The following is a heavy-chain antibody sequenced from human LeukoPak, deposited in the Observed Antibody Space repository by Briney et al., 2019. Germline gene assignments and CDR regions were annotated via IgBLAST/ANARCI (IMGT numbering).Heavy chain of an antibody. J-gene: IGHJ4*02. V-gene: IGHV7-4-1*02. Sequence: ASVKVSCKASGYTFTSYAMNWVRQAPGQGLEWMGWINANTGNPTYAQGFTGRFVFSLDTSVSTAYLQISSLKAEDTAVYYCARMPALPIDIVATAVAFDYWGQGTLVTVSS. CDR1: GYTFTSYA. CDR3: ARMPALPIDIVATAVAFDY. D-gene: IGHD5-12*01. CDR2: INANTGNP.